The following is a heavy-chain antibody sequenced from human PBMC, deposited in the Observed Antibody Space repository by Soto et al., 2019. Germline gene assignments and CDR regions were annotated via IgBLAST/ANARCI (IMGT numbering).Heavy chain of an antibody. CDR2: IIPIFGTA. CDR1: GGTFSSCA. D-gene: IGHD3-22*01. V-gene: IGHV1-69*13. CDR3: AREGVYYDSSGYGAFDI. J-gene: IGHJ3*02. Sequence: SVKVSCKASGGTFSSCAISWVRQAPGQGLEWMGGIIPIFGTANYAQKFQGRVTITADESTSTAYMELSSLRSEDTAVYYCAREGVYYDSSGYGAFDIWGQGTMVTVSS.